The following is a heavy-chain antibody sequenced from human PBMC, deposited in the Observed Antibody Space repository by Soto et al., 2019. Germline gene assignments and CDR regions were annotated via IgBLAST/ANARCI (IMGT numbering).Heavy chain of an antibody. J-gene: IGHJ5*02. D-gene: IGHD6-13*01. CDR2: ISGSGGST. CDR3: AKGIAAAEFYWFDP. V-gene: IGHV3-23*01. CDR1: VFTFSSYA. Sequence: HPGGSLRLSCAASVFTFSSYAMSWVRQAPGKGLEWVSAISGSGGSTYYADSVKGRFTISRDNSKNTLCLQMNSLRAEDTAVYYCAKGIAAAEFYWFDPWGQGTLVTVSS.